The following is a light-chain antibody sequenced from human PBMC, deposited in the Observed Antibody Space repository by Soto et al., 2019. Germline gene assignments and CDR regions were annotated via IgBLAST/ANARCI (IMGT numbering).Light chain of an antibody. CDR1: QSVSNN. Sequence: EVFMTQSPAILSLSPGERATLSCRASQSVSNNLAWYQQKPGQAPRLLIYGASTRATGTPARFSGSGSGTDFTLTISSLQSEDFALYYCQQYNKWPLITFGQGTRLEI. CDR2: GAS. CDR3: QQYNKWPLIT. J-gene: IGKJ5*01. V-gene: IGKV3D-15*01.